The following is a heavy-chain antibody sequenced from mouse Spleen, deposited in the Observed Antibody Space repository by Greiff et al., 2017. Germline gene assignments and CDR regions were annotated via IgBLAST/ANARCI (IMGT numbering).Heavy chain of an antibody. CDR2: ISSGGSYT. CDR3: ARPQPVAY. CDR1: GFTFSSYA. Sequence: EVQLVESGGGLVKPGGSLKLSCAASGFTFSSYAMSWVRQTPEKRLEWVATISSGGSYTYYPDSVKGRFTISRDNAKNTLYLQMSSLRSEDTAMYYCARPQPVAYWGQGTLVTVSA. V-gene: IGHV5-9-3*01. J-gene: IGHJ3*01.